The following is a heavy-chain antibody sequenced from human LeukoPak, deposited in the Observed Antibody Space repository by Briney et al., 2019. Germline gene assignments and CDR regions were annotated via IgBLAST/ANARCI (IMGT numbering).Heavy chain of an antibody. J-gene: IGHJ3*02. CDR2: MNPNSGNT. V-gene: IGHV1-8*01. Sequence: GASVKVSCKASGYTFTSYDINWVRQATGQGLEWMGWMNPNSGNTGYAQKFQGRVTMTRNTSISTAYMELSSLRSEDTAVYYCATVTQGHDAFDIWGQGTMVTVSS. CDR1: GYTFTSYD. CDR3: ATVTQGHDAFDI. D-gene: IGHD2-15*01.